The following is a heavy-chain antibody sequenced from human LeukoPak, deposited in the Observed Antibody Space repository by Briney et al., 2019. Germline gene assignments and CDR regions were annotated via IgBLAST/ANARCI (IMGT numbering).Heavy chain of an antibody. V-gene: IGHV4-39*01. Sequence: SETLSLTCTVSGGSISSSSYYWGWIRQPPGKGLEWIGSIYYSGSTYYNPSLKSRVTISVDTSKNQFSLKLSSVTAADTAVYYCARYWGRAFDYWGQGTLVTVSS. D-gene: IGHD7-27*01. CDR3: ARYWGRAFDY. J-gene: IGHJ4*02. CDR2: IYYSGST. CDR1: GGSISSSSYY.